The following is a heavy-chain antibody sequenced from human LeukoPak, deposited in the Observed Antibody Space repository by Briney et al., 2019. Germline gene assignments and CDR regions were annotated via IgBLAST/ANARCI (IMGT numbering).Heavy chain of an antibody. D-gene: IGHD2-2*01. CDR3: AKGGCSSTTCYLANP. J-gene: IGHJ5*02. CDR2: ISYDGTIR. Sequence: ERSLRLSCAASGLTFSSYGMHWVRQAPGKGLEWVAVISYDGTIRSYADSVKGRFTISSDNSKNTLYLQTNSLTAEDTALYYCAKGGCSSTTCYLANPWGQGTLVTVSS. V-gene: IGHV3-30*18. CDR1: GLTFSSYG.